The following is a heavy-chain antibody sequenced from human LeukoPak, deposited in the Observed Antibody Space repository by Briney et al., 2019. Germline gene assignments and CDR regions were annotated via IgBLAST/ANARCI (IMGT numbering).Heavy chain of an antibody. J-gene: IGHJ4*02. CDR3: ARGSWLANGGFFDY. CDR2: ISAYNGNT. D-gene: IGHD6-19*01. Sequence: ASVKVSCKASGYTFNIYGISWVRQAPGQGLEWMGWISAYNGNTNYAQKVQGRATMTTDTSTSTAYMELSSLRSDDTAVYYCARGSWLANGGFFDYWGQGTLVTVSS. CDR1: GYTFNIYG. V-gene: IGHV1-18*01.